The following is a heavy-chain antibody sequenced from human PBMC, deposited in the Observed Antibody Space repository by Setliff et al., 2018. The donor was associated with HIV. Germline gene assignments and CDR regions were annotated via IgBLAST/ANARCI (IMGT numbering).Heavy chain of an antibody. V-gene: IGHV6-1*01. CDR1: GDSVSSNSAA. CDR2: TYYRSKWYF. D-gene: IGHD5-18*01. CDR3: ARDGRYSFGYNWFDP. J-gene: IGHJ5*02. Sequence: SQTLSLTCAISGDSVSSNSAAWNWIRQSPSRGLEWLGRTYYRSKWYFDYAVSVKSRITINPDTSKNQFSLHLRSVTPEDTAVYYCARDGRYSFGYNWFDPWGQGTLVTSPQ.